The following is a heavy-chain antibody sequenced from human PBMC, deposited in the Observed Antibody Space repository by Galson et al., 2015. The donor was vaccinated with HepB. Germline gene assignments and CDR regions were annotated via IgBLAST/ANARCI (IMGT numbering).Heavy chain of an antibody. CDR2: IFGGDST. D-gene: IGHD2/OR15-2a*01. CDR1: GFIVSSHY. J-gene: IGHJ6*02. CDR3: ARGLGPRFSNSWYFYDGMDV. Sequence: SLRLSCAASGFIVSSHYLTWVRQTPGRGLEWVSVIFGGDSTYYADSVKGRFTISRDNSKNTVYLQMNSLGAGDSALYYCARGLGPRFSNSWYFYDGMDVWGQGTTVIVSS. V-gene: IGHV3-66*01.